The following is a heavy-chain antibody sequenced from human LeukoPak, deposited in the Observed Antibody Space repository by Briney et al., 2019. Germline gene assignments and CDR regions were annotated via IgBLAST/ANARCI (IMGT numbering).Heavy chain of an antibody. CDR1: GDSISSGYY. J-gene: IGHJ4*02. V-gene: IGHV4-38-2*02. CDR3: ARDNHRGSGWYTAGDY. Sequence: NPSETLSLTCTVSGDSISSGYYWGWIRQPPGKGLEWIGSIYHSGSTYYNPSLKSRVTISVDTSKNQFSLKLSSVTAADTAVYYCARDNHRGSGWYTAGDYWGQGTLVTVSS. D-gene: IGHD6-19*01. CDR2: IYHSGST.